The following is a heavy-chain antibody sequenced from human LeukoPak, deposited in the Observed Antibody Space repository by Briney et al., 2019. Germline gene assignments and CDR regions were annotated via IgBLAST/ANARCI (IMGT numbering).Heavy chain of an antibody. J-gene: IGHJ4*02. CDR1: GFTFSSYA. Sequence: GGSLRLSCAASGFTFSSYAMHWVRQAPGEGLEWVAVISYDGSNKYYADSVKGRFTISRDNSKNTLYLQMNSLRAEDTAVYYCARDGSYYGSLDYWGQGTLVTVSS. V-gene: IGHV3-30-3*01. CDR3: ARDGSYYGSLDY. D-gene: IGHD3-10*01. CDR2: ISYDGSNK.